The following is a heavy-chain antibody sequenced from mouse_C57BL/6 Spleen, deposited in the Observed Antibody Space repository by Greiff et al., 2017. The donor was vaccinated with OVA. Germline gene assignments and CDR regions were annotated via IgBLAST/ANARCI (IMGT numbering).Heavy chain of an antibody. CDR1: GYTFTDYE. D-gene: IGHD3-1*01. Sequence: QVQLKQSGAELVRPGASVTLSCKASGYTFTDYEMHWVKQTPVHGLEWIGAIDPETGGTAYNQKFKGKAILTADKSSSTAYMELRSLTSEDSAVYYCIGAMDYWGQGTSVTVSS. CDR2: IDPETGGT. J-gene: IGHJ4*01. V-gene: IGHV1-15*01. CDR3: IGAMDY.